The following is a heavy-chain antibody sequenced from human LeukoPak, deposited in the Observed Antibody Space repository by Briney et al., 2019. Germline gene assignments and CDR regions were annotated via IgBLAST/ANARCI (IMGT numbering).Heavy chain of an antibody. Sequence: SETLSLTCAVYGGSFSGYYWSWIRQPPGKGLEWIGEINHSGSTNYNPSLKSRVTISVDTSKNQFSPKLSSVTAADTAVYYCARGSLYYSGYDFDYWGQGTLVTVSS. J-gene: IGHJ4*02. CDR2: INHSGST. D-gene: IGHD5-12*01. V-gene: IGHV4-34*01. CDR1: GGSFSGYY. CDR3: ARGSLYYSGYDFDY.